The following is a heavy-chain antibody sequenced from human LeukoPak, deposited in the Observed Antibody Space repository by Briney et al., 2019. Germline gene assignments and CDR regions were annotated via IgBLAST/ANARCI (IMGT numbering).Heavy chain of an antibody. Sequence: GGSLRLSCAASGLTVSSNCMSWVRQAPGKGLEWVSFIYSGGDTYYADSVKGRFTISRDNSKNTLYLQMNSLRAEDTAVYYCAKDKRRGSSGWFNYWGQGTLVTVSS. V-gene: IGHV3-53*01. CDR3: AKDKRRGSSGWFNY. D-gene: IGHD6-19*01. CDR2: IYSGGDT. CDR1: GLTVSSNC. J-gene: IGHJ4*02.